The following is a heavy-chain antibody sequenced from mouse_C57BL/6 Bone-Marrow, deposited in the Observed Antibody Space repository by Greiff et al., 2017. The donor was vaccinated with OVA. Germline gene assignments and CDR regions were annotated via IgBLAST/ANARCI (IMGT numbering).Heavy chain of an antibody. V-gene: IGHV1-81*01. CDR1: GYTFTSYG. CDR3: ARRWLSYYYAMDY. D-gene: IGHD2-3*01. CDR2: IYPRSGNT. J-gene: IGHJ4*01. Sequence: VKLQESGAELARPGASVKLSCKASGYTFTSYGISWVKQRTGQGLEWIGEIYPRSGNTYYNEKFKGNATLTADKSSSTAYMELRSLTSEDSAVYFCARRWLSYYYAMDYWGQGTSVTVSS.